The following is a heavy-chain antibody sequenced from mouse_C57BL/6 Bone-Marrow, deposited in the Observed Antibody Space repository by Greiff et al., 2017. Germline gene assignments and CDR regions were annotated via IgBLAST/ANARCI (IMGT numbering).Heavy chain of an antibody. CDR2: IDPANGDT. Sequence: VQLQQSGAELVRPGASVKLSCTASGFNIKDDYMHWVKQRPEQGLEWIGWIDPANGDTEYASKFQGKATITADTSSNTAYLQLSILTSEDTAVYYCTTGNFDYWGQGTTLTVSS. J-gene: IGHJ2*01. CDR1: GFNIKDDY. V-gene: IGHV14-4*01. CDR3: TTGNFDY.